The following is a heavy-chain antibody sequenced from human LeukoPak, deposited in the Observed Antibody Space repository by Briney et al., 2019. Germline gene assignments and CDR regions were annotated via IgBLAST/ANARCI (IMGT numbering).Heavy chain of an antibody. V-gene: IGHV1-8*01. Sequence: ASVKVSCKASGHTFTSYDINWVRQATGQGLEWMGWMNPNSGNTGYAQKFQGRVTITRNTSISTAYMELSSLRSEDTAVYYCASSTPYSSGWDAFDIWGQGTMVTVSS. J-gene: IGHJ3*02. D-gene: IGHD6-19*01. CDR1: GHTFTSYD. CDR3: ASSTPYSSGWDAFDI. CDR2: MNPNSGNT.